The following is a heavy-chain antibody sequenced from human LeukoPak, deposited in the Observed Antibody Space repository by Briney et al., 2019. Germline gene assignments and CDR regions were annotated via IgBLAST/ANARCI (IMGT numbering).Heavy chain of an antibody. V-gene: IGHV4-59*01. Sequence: PSETLSLTCTVSGGSISSYYWSWLRQPPGKGLEWIGYIYYSGSTNYNPSLKSRVTISVDTSKNQFSLKLSSVTAADTAVYYCARDLGYCSSTSCSDAFDIWGQGTMVTVSS. CDR2: IYYSGST. D-gene: IGHD2-2*01. CDR3: ARDLGYCSSTSCSDAFDI. CDR1: GGSISSYY. J-gene: IGHJ3*02.